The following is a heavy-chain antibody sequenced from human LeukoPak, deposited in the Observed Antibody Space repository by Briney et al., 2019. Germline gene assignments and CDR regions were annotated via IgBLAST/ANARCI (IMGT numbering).Heavy chain of an antibody. J-gene: IGHJ6*02. V-gene: IGHV4-39*01. CDR2: IYYSGST. D-gene: IGHD6-19*01. CDR1: GGSISSYY. CDR3: ARGQYSSGISIDYGMDV. Sequence: SETLSLTCTVSGGSISSYYWGWIRQPPGKGLEWIGSIYYSGSTYYNPSLKSRVTISVDTSKNQFSLKLSSVTAADTAVYYCARGQYSSGISIDYGMDVWGQGTTVTVSS.